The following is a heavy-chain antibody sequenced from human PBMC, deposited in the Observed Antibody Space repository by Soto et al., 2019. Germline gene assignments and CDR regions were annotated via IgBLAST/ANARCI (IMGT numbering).Heavy chain of an antibody. V-gene: IGHV3-9*01. D-gene: IGHD4-17*01. CDR3: AKDLNYGDFWDYLDS. CDR2: ISWNSGKI. Sequence: EVQLVESGGGSTQPGRSLRLSCAASGFSFDEYAMHWVRRAPGKGLEWVSGISWNSGKIDYADSVKGRFIISRDNAKKSLFLQMNSLRAEDTALYYCAKDLNYGDFWDYLDSWGQGTLVTVSS. J-gene: IGHJ4*02. CDR1: GFSFDEYA.